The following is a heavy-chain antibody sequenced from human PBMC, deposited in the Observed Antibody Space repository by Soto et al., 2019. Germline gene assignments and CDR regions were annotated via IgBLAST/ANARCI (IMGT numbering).Heavy chain of an antibody. V-gene: IGHV1-69*01. Sequence: QVQLVQSGAEVKTPGSSLKVSCKVSGSRFSNYVISWVRQAPGHGLEWLGRIIPIFNSTKYAQSFQGRVTITADQSTSTASLEVSSLRSDDTAVYYCAREGRGKKAGYNGLVSLGYWGQGTLVTVSS. CDR3: AREGRGKKAGYNGLVSLGY. CDR2: IIPIFNST. J-gene: IGHJ4*02. CDR1: GSRFSNYV. D-gene: IGHD2-2*02.